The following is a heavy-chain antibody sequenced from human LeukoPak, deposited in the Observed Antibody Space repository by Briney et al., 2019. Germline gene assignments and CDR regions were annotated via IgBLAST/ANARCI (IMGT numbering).Heavy chain of an antibody. J-gene: IGHJ4*02. CDR3: AREGLGDGSGSYWVDY. D-gene: IGHD3-10*01. CDR1: GGTFSSHS. Sequence: ASVKVSCKASGGTFSSHSFSWVRQAPGQGLEWMGWISAYNGNTNYAQKLQGRVTMTRDTSISTAYMELSRLRSDDTAVYYCAREGLGDGSGSYWVDYWGQGTLVTVSS. V-gene: IGHV1-18*01. CDR2: ISAYNGNT.